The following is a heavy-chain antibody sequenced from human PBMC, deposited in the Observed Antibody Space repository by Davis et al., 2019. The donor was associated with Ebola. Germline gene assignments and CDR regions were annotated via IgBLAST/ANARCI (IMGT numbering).Heavy chain of an antibody. J-gene: IGHJ4*02. CDR3: ARRVFSSSYYYFDY. V-gene: IGHV5-10-1*01. Sequence: KVSCKGSGYSFTNYWISWVRQMPGKGLEWMGRIDPSDSYTNYSPSFQGHVTISADKSISTAYLQWSSLKASDTAMYYCARRVFSSSYYYFDYWGQGTLVTVSS. CDR1: GYSFTNYW. D-gene: IGHD6-13*01. CDR2: IDPSDSYT.